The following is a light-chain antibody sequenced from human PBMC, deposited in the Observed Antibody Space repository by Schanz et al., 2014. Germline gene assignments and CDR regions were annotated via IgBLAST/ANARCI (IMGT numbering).Light chain of an antibody. CDR3: CSYGVV. CDR1: SSDVGGYDY. Sequence: QSALTQPASVSGSPGQSITISCTGTSSDVGGYDYVSWYQQHPGKAPKLMIYDVNNRPSGVSNRFSGSKSGNTASLTVSGLQAEDEADYYCCSYGVVFGGGTKLTVL. CDR2: DVN. V-gene: IGLV2-14*03. J-gene: IGLJ2*01.